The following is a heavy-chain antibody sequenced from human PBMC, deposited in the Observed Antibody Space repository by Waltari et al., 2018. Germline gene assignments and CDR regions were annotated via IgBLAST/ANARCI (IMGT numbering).Heavy chain of an antibody. D-gene: IGHD6-13*01. V-gene: IGHV4-34*02. CDR1: SGSFSGYY. J-gene: IGHJ4*02. CDR2: INQNGNT. Sequence: QVQLQQWGAGLLRPSETLSLTCAVYSGSFSGYYWSWLRQPPGKGLEWIGEINQNGNTNFNPSLKSRLTLSLETSKNQFSLRLNSLTAADTALYFCARGRSSWNVNYFDYWGQGHLVTVAS. CDR3: ARGRSSWNVNYFDY.